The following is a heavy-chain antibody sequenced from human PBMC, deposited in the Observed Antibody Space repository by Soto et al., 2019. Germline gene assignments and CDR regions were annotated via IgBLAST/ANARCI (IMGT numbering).Heavy chain of an antibody. V-gene: IGHV4-59*01. CDR3: ARGGDFWSGYYTRPGYYYYGMDV. CDR1: GGSISSYY. CDR2: IYYSGST. J-gene: IGHJ6*02. D-gene: IGHD3-3*01. Sequence: SETLSLTCTVSGGSISSYYWSWIRQPPGKGLEWIGYIYYSGSTNYNPSLKSRVTISVDTSKNQFSLKLSSVTAADTAVYYCARGGDFWSGYYTRPGYYYYGMDVWGQGTTVT.